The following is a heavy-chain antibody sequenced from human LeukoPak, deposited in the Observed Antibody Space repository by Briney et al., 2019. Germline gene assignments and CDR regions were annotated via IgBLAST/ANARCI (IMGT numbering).Heavy chain of an antibody. D-gene: IGHD6-6*01. CDR1: GFTFSSHV. CDR2: ISGGSNT. CDR3: ASPFDSSSSPQRRYYYYGMDV. Sequence: GGSLRLSCAASGFTFSSHVMNWVRQAPGKGLEWVSVISGGSNTYYADSVKGRFTISRDNSKNTLYLQMNSLRAEDTAVYYCASPFDSSSSPQRRYYYYGMDVWGQGTTVTVSS. V-gene: IGHV3-23*01. J-gene: IGHJ6*02.